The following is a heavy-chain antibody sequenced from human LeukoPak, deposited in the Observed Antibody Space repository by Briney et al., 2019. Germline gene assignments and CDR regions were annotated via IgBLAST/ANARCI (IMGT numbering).Heavy chain of an antibody. CDR1: GFSFSNYG. CDR3: VKGYYDFDY. Sequence: PGGSLRLSCTASGFSFSNYGMHWVRQAPGQGLEWVTVISYDGSNKYYADSVKGRVTISRDNSKNTLYLQMNSLRAEDTAVYYCVKGYYDFDYWGQGTLVTVSS. V-gene: IGHV3-30*18. CDR2: ISYDGSNK. J-gene: IGHJ4*02. D-gene: IGHD3-3*01.